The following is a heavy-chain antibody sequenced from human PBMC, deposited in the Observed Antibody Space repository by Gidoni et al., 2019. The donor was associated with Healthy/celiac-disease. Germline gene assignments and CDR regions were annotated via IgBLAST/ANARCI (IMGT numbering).Heavy chain of an antibody. J-gene: IGHJ5*02. Sequence: QVTLRESGPALVKPTQTLTLTCTFSGFSLSTSGMCVSWIRQPPGKALEWLALIVWDDDKYYSTSLKTRLTISKDTSKNQVVLTMTNMDPVDTATYYCARTPGIAAAGPLGWFDPWGQGTLVTVSS. CDR2: IVWDDDK. CDR3: ARTPGIAAAGPLGWFDP. CDR1: GFSLSTSGMC. V-gene: IGHV2-70*01. D-gene: IGHD6-13*01.